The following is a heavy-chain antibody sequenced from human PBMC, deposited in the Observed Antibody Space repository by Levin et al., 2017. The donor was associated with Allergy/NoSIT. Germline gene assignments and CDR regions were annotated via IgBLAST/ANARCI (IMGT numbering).Heavy chain of an antibody. V-gene: IGHV3-21*01. CDR3: ARDLSLNYFDSRGYYAFDY. CDR2: ISSDGNYI. D-gene: IGHD3-22*01. CDR1: GFTFSTCR. J-gene: IGHJ4*02. Sequence: SCAASGFTFSTCRMNWVRQAPGKGLEWVASISSDGNYIHYADSLKGRFTISRDNAKNSVYLHMNSLRAEDTAVYYCARDLSLNYFDSRGYYAFDYWGQGTLVTVSS.